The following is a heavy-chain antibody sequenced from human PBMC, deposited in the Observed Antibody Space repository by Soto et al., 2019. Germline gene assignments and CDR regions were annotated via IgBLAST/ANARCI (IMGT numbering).Heavy chain of an antibody. CDR2: ITGSGGST. D-gene: IGHD4-17*01. Sequence: EVQLLESGGGLVQPGGSLRLSCAASGFTFSTYAMIWVRQAPGKGLEWVSVITGSGGSTYYADSVKGRFTISRDTSKNTLFLQMNSLRAEDTAVYYRAEDRYGDYGGIDYWGQGTMVTVSS. CDR1: GFTFSTYA. V-gene: IGHV3-23*01. J-gene: IGHJ4*02. CDR3: AEDRYGDYGGIDY.